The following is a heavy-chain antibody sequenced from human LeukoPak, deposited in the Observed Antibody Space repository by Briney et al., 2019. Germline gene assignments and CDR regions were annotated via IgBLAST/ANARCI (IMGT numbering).Heavy chain of an antibody. CDR3: ARDAFVGSPFDS. CDR2: INNDGST. CDR1: GFTFSSYW. Sequence: SGGSLRLSCEVSGFTFSSYWMHWVRQAPGKGLVGVSRINNDGSTSYADSVKGRFTISRDNARNTLYLQMNSLRAEDTAVYYCARDAFVGSPFDSWGQGTLVTVSS. V-gene: IGHV3-74*01. D-gene: IGHD3-3*02. J-gene: IGHJ4*02.